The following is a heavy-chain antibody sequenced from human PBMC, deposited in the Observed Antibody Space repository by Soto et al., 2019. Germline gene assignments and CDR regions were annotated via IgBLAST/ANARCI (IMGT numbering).Heavy chain of an antibody. D-gene: IGHD5-18*01. CDR3: AKGDTTMITDYYAMDV. V-gene: IGHV3-23*01. J-gene: IGHJ6*02. CDR1: GFTFTSYA. CDR2: ISGSGGSE. Sequence: GGSLRLSCAVSGFTFTSYAMAWVRQAPGKGLEWVSAISGSGGSEFYADSVKGRFTISRDNSKNTLYLQMKSLRAEDTALYYCAKGDTTMITDYYAMDVWGQGTTVTVSS.